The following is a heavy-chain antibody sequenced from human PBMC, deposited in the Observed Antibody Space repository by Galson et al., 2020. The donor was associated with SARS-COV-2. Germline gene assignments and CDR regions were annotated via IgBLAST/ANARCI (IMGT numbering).Heavy chain of an antibody. CDR2: IHYNGST. Sequence: ASKTLSLTCTLSRRPIRPYYSIWIRQPPGQGLGCSGYIHYNGSTEYNPTLQSRRTISIDRSKIQFSLKLSSVTAADTAVYYCARCRGGFDVWGQGTTVSVSS. CDR3: ARCRGGFDV. J-gene: IGHJ3*01. V-gene: IGHV4-59*08. D-gene: IGHD3-10*01. CDR1: RRPIRPYY.